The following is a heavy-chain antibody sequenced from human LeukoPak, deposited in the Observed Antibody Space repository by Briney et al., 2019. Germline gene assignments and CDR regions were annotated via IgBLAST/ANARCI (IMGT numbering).Heavy chain of an antibody. CDR2: IYYSGST. V-gene: IGHV4-39*07. CDR3: AREGGEAAGSWFDP. CDR1: GGSISSSSYY. Sequence: SETLSLTCTVSGGSISSSSYYWGWIRQPPGKGLEWIGSIYYSGSTYYNPSLKSRVTISVDTSKNQFSLKLSSVTAADTAVYYCAREGGEAAGSWFDPWGQGTLVTVSS. J-gene: IGHJ5*02. D-gene: IGHD6-13*01.